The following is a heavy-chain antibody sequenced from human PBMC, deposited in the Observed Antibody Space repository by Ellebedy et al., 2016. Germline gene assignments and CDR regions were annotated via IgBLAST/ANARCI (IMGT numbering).Heavy chain of an antibody. CDR2: ISDSGIT. V-gene: IGHV4-59*11. Sequence: SETLSLTXTLSGGSIRDHKWNWIRQSPEKGLEWIGFISDSGITDFNSSLKSRVTLSMDTSKKDFSLRLNSVTDADTAVYYCAREVRGRTYDGKDFHFYFYMDVWGKGTTVTVS. D-gene: IGHD2/OR15-2a*01. J-gene: IGHJ6*03. CDR3: AREVRGRTYDGKDFHFYFYMDV. CDR1: GGSIRDHK.